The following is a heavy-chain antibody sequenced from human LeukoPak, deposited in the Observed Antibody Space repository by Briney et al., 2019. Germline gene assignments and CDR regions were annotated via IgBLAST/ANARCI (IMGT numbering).Heavy chain of an antibody. CDR2: INHSGST. J-gene: IGHJ6*03. V-gene: IGHV4-34*01. CDR3: ARTVATVTTALSYYYYYYMDV. D-gene: IGHD4-17*01. CDR1: GGSFSGYY. Sequence: SETLSLTCAVYGGSFSGYYWSWIRQPPGKGLEWIGGINHSGSTNYNPSLKSRVTISVDTSKNQFSLKLSSVTAADTAVYYCARTVATVTTALSYYYYYYMDVWGKGTTVTVSS.